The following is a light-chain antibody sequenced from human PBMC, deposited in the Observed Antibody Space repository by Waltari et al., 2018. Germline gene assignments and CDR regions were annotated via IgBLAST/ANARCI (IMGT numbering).Light chain of an antibody. CDR3: QAWDSXXV. V-gene: IGLV3-1*01. CDR1: KLXXXX. CDR2: XDS. Sequence: SYELTQPPSVSVXXGQTASITXSGDKLXXXXXCWCQQKPGQSPVLVIXXDSKRPSGSPERFSXSNSGNTATLTISGXXXMDEADYYGQAWDSXXVFGTGTKVTVL. J-gene: IGLJ1*01.